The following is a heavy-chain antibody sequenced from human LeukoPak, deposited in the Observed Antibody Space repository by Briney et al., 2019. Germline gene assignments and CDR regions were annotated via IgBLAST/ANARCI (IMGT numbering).Heavy chain of an antibody. J-gene: IGHJ4*02. Sequence: ASVKVSCKASGYTFTGYYMHWVRQAPGQGLEWMGWINPNSGGTNYAQKFQGRVTMTRDTSISTAYMELSRLRSDDTAVYYCARARRDPYDYVWGSYRYTGGYFDYWGQGTLVTVSS. D-gene: IGHD3-16*02. CDR1: GYTFTGYY. CDR3: ARARRDPYDYVWGSYRYTGGYFDY. V-gene: IGHV1-2*02. CDR2: INPNSGGT.